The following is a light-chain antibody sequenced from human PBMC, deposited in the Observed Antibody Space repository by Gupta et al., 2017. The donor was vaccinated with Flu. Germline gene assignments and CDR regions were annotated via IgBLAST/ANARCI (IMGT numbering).Light chain of an antibody. Sequence: QSVLPQPPSLSGAPGQRVTISCTGSSSNIGAGYDVHCYQQVPGTSPNFLIYANTNRPSGVPDRFSGSKSGTSATLAITGLQADDEADYFCQSYDTTRSNWVFGGGTKLTVL. V-gene: IGLV1-40*01. CDR3: QSYDTTRSNWV. CDR2: ANT. CDR1: SSNIGAGYD. J-gene: IGLJ3*02.